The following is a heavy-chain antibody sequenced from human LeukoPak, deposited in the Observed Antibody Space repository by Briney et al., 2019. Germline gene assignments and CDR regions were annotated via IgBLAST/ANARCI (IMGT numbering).Heavy chain of an antibody. CDR3: ARDSSTSYYYYYYGMDV. CDR1: GYTFTSYG. CDR2: ISAYNGNT. D-gene: IGHD2-2*01. J-gene: IGHJ6*02. V-gene: IGHV1-18*01. Sequence: ASVKVSCKASGYTFTSYGISWVRQAPGQGLEWMGWISAYNGNTNYAQKLQGRVTMTTDTSTSTAYMELRSLRSDGTAVYYCARDSSTSYYYYYYGMDVWGQGTTVTVSS.